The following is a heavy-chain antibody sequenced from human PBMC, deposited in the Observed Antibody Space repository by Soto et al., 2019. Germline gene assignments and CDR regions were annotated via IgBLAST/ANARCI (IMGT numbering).Heavy chain of an antibody. D-gene: IGHD3-3*01. CDR3: ARAQTICGIITVLDY. CDR1: GGSINSGGYY. Sequence: PSETLSLTCTVSGGSINSGGYYFICIRQHPGKGLEWIGYINYSGSTYYNPSLKSRVTISIDTSKNQFSLKLSSATAADTAVYYCARAQTICGIITVLDYWGQGTLVTVSS. V-gene: IGHV4-31*03. J-gene: IGHJ4*02. CDR2: INYSGST.